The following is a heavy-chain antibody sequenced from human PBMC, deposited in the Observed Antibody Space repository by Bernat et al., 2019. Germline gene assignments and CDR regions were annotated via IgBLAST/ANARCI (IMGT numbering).Heavy chain of an antibody. J-gene: IGHJ4*02. D-gene: IGHD4-17*01. V-gene: IGHV3-7*03. CDR1: GFTFSSYW. CDR2: IKQDGSEK. Sequence: EVQLVESGGDLVQPGGSLRLSCAASGFTFSSYWMSWVRQAPGKGLEWVANIKQDGSEKYYVDSVKGRFTISRDNAKNSLYLQMNSLRAEDTAVYYCAVLGTTGSFDYWGQGTLVTVSS. CDR3: AVLGTTGSFDY.